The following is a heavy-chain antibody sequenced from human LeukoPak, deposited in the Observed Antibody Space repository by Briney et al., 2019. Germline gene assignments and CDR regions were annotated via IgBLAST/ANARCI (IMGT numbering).Heavy chain of an antibody. Sequence: ASVKVSCKVSGYTLTELSMHWVRQAPGKGLEWMGGFDPEDGETIYAQKFQGRVTMTEDTSTDTAYMELSSLRSEDTAVYYCATAAWSGYYPDYWGQGTLVTVSS. CDR2: FDPEDGET. J-gene: IGHJ4*02. V-gene: IGHV1-24*01. D-gene: IGHD3-3*01. CDR1: GYTLTELS. CDR3: ATAAWSGYYPDY.